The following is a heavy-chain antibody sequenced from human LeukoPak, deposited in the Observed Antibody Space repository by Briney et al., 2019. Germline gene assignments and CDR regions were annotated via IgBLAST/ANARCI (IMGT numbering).Heavy chain of an antibody. D-gene: IGHD6-19*01. V-gene: IGHV3-30*18. CDR3: ANLAVNDAFDI. Sequence: PGRSPRLSCAASGFTFSSYGMHWVRQAPGKGLEWVAVISYDGSNKYYADSVKGRFTISRDNSKNTLYLQMNSLRAEDTAVYYCANLAVNDAFDIWGQGTMVTVSS. J-gene: IGHJ3*02. CDR2: ISYDGSNK. CDR1: GFTFSSYG.